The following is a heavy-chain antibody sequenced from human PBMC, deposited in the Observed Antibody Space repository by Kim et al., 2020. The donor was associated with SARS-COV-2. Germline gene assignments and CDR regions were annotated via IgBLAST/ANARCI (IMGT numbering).Heavy chain of an antibody. D-gene: IGHD6-13*01. Sequence: PSLKSRVTISVDTSKNQFSLKLSSVTAADTAVYYCARHRSYSTAGAFDIWGQGTMVTVSS. J-gene: IGHJ3*02. CDR3: ARHRSYSTAGAFDI. V-gene: IGHV4-39*01.